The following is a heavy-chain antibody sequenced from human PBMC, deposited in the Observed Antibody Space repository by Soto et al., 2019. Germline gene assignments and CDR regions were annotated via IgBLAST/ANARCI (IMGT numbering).Heavy chain of an antibody. CDR1: GGTFNTYA. CDR3: AREGQVHPPRFCY. J-gene: IGHJ4*02. V-gene: IGHV1-69*19. Sequence: QVQLVQSGAEMKKPGSSVKVSCQSSGGTFNTYAMNWVRQAPGQGPEWMGDISPMFGAANYAPKFQGRVTITADESTGTSYLQLSRLTSEDTAPFFCAREGQVHPPRFCYLGQGTLVTVSS. D-gene: IGHD3-3*01. CDR2: ISPMFGAA.